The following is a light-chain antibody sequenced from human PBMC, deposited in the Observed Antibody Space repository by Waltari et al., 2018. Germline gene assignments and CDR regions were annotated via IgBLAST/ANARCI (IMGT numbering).Light chain of an antibody. J-gene: IGLJ2*01. CDR3: QTWATGIRV. CDR2: LNSDGSH. CDR1: SGHSSHA. V-gene: IGLV4-69*01. Sequence: QLVLTQSPSASASLGASVKLTCTLSSGHSSHAIAWHQQQPEKGPRYLMRLNSDGSHTKGDGFPDRFSGSSSGAERYLTISSLQSEDEADYYCQTWATGIRVFGGGTKLTVL.